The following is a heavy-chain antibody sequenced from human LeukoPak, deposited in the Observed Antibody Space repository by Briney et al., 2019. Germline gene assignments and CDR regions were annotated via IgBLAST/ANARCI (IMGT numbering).Heavy chain of an antibody. CDR1: DYSINTGYY. CDR2: IYHSGHT. Sequence: SETLSLTCIVSDYSINTGYYWGWIRQPPGKGLEWIGNIYHSGHTYYNPSLKSRVTISVDTSKNHFSLNLTSVTATDTAVYYCARARYSYGGFCDYWGQGTLVTVSS. D-gene: IGHD5-18*01. V-gene: IGHV4-38-2*02. J-gene: IGHJ4*02. CDR3: ARARYSYGGFCDY.